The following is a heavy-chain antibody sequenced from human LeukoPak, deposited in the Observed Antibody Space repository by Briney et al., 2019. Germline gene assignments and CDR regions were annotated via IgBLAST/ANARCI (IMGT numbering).Heavy chain of an antibody. CDR1: GGSISSSNW. J-gene: IGHJ4*02. D-gene: IGHD6-19*01. CDR2: VYHSGST. CDR3: ARDRVVSSGWYVVY. V-gene: IGHV4-4*02. Sequence: PSGTLSLTCAVSGGSISSSNWWSWVRQPPGKGLEWIGEVYHSGSTNYNPSLKSRVTISVDKSKNQFSLKLSSVTAADTAVYYCARDRVVSSGWYVVYWGQGTLVTVSS.